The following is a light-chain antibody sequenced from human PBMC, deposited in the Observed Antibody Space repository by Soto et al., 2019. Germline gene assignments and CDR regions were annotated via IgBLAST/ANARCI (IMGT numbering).Light chain of an antibody. CDR3: SSYTSSSTVA. J-gene: IGLJ2*01. Sequence: QSALTQPASVSGSPGQSITISCTGTSSDVGGYNYVSWYQQHPGKAPKLMIYDVSNRPSGVSNRFSGSKSGNTASLTISGRQADDEADYYCSSYTSSSTVAFGGGTKLTVL. V-gene: IGLV2-14*01. CDR1: SSDVGGYNY. CDR2: DVS.